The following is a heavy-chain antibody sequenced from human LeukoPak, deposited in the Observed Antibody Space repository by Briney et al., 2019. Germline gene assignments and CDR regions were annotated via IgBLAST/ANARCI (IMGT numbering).Heavy chain of an antibody. CDR3: AGEDYYGSGTYPKNFDY. CDR1: GGSISSYY. D-gene: IGHD3-10*01. CDR2: ICKSGST. V-gene: IGHV4-4*07. Sequence: SETLSLTCTVSGGSISSYYWNWIRQPAGKGLEWIGRICKSGSTNYNPSLKSRVTMSVDTSKNQFSLKLSSVTAADTAVYYCAGEDYYGSGTYPKNFDYWGQGTLVTVSS. J-gene: IGHJ4*02.